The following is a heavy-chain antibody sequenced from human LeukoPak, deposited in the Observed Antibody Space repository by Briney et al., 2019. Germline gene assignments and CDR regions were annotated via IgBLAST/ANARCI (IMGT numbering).Heavy chain of an antibody. CDR2: ISGNGGST. D-gene: IGHD3-10*01. CDR3: ARDKFGSGDY. J-gene: IGHJ4*02. Sequence: GGSLRLSCAASGFTFRNYGIHWVRQAPGKGLEYVSAISGNGGSTYYVDSVRGRFTISRDNSKDTVYLHMGSLRLVDMAVYYCARDKFGSGDYWGQGTLVTVSS. V-gene: IGHV3-64*02. CDR1: GFTFRNYG.